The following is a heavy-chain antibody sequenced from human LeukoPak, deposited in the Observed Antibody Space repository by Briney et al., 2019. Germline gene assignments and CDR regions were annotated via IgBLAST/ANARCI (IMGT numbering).Heavy chain of an antibody. CDR3: ARDLAVTEKGIATRYYYGSGSYSHYYYYGMDV. CDR2: IIPILGIA. J-gene: IGHJ6*02. V-gene: IGHV1-69*04. Sequence: GASVKVSCKASGGTFSSYAISWVRQAPGQGLEWMGRIIPILGIANYAQKFQGRVTITADKSTSTAYMELSSLRSEDTAVYYCARDLAVTEKGIATRYYYGSGSYSHYYYYGMDVWGQGTTVTVSS. D-gene: IGHD3-10*01. CDR1: GGTFSSYA.